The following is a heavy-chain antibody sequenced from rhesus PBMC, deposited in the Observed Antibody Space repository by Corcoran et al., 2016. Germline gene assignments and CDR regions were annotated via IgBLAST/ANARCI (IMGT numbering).Heavy chain of an antibody. CDR1: GFSLRTSGMG. Sequence: QVTLKESGPALVQPTQTLTLTCTFSGFSLRTSGMGVGWLRQPPGNAPEWLALIYWDDDTYYSTSLKSRLTISKDTSKNQVVLTMTNMDPVDTATYYCAHSYWSDYYDGGYFEFWGQGALVTVSS. V-gene: IGHV2-174*01. CDR2: IYWDDDT. D-gene: IGHD3-22*01. J-gene: IGHJ1*01. CDR3: AHSYWSDYYDGGYFEF.